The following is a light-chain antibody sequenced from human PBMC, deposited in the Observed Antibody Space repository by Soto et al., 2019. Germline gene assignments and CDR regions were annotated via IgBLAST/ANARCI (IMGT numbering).Light chain of an antibody. V-gene: IGLV2-14*01. CDR2: DVS. J-gene: IGLJ2*01. CDR1: SSDVGGYNY. CDR3: SSYTSSNTLV. Sequence: QSALTQPASVSGSPGQSITVSCTGTSSDVGGYNYVSWYQQYSGKAPKLMIYDVSNRPSGVSDRFSGSKSGNTASLTISGVQAEDEDDYYCSSYTSSNTLVFGGGTKLTAL.